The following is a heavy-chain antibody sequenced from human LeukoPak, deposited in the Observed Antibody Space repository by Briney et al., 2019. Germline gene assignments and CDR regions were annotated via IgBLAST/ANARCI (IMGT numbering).Heavy chain of an antibody. Sequence: GGSLRLSCAASGFTFSTYWMHWVRQAPGKGLVWVSRIKSDGSSTSYADSVKGRFNISRDNAKNMLNLLMNSLRVEDTAVYYCARVDIYNYDYGSYYYYGMDVWGQGTTVTVSS. CDR3: ARVDIYNYDYGSYYYYGMDV. V-gene: IGHV3-74*01. D-gene: IGHD5-18*01. CDR2: IKSDGSST. J-gene: IGHJ6*02. CDR1: GFTFSTYW.